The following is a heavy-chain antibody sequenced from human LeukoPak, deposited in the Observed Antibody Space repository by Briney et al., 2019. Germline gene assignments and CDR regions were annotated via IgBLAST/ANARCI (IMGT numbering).Heavy chain of an antibody. CDR2: IYYSGST. CDR1: GGSISSSSYY. J-gene: IGHJ4*02. CDR3: ARRLLRYFDWLPDSFDY. Sequence: PSETLPLTCTVPGGSISSSSYYRGWIRPPPGKGLERIGSIYYSGSTYYNPSLKSRVTISVDTSKNQFSLKLSSVTAADTAVYYCARRLLRYFDWLPDSFDYWGQGTLVTVSS. D-gene: IGHD3-9*01. V-gene: IGHV4-39*01.